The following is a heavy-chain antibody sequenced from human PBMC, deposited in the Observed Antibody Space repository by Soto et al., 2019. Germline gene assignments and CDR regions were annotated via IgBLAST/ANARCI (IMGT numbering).Heavy chain of an antibody. J-gene: IGHJ4*02. D-gene: IGHD6-13*01. CDR2: INPNSGGT. V-gene: IGHV1-2*04. Sequence: ASVKVSCKASGYTFTGYYMHWVRQAPGQGLEWVGWINPNSGGTNYAQKFQGWVTMTRDTSISTAYMELSRLRSDDTAVYYCARTYSSSWYNGYYFDYWGQGTLVTVSS. CDR3: ARTYSSSWYNGYYFDY. CDR1: GYTFTGYY.